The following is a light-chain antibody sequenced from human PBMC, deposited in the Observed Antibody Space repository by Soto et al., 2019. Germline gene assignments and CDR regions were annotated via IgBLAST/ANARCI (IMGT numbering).Light chain of an antibody. V-gene: IGKV3-15*01. CDR2: GAS. CDR1: QSVSSN. J-gene: IGKJ5*01. Sequence: IVMTQSPASVSVSPGEKATLSCRASQSVSSNLAWYQQKPGQAPRLLIYGASTRATGISARFSGSGSGTEFTLTISSLQSEDFAVYYCQQYSNWPPITFGQGTRLEIK. CDR3: QQYSNWPPIT.